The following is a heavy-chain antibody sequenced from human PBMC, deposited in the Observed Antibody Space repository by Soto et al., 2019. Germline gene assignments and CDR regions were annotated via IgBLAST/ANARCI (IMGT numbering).Heavy chain of an antibody. CDR2: ITAFNGKT. Sequence: QVHLVQSGAEVRKPGASVKVSCKTSGYTFTNFGISWVRQAPGQGLEWMGWITAFNGKTTYGQKFQARGTMTTDTATRPGYMELRNLRSDDTAVYYCARDRGGVEVPGVTRADVWGQGTTVIVSS. D-gene: IGHD2-15*01. V-gene: IGHV1-18*01. CDR1: GYTFTNFG. J-gene: IGHJ6*02. CDR3: ARDRGGVEVPGVTRADV.